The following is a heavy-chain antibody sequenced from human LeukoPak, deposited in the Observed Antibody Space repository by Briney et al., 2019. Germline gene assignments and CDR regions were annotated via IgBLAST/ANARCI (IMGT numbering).Heavy chain of an antibody. Sequence: LTGRSLRLSCEGSGYTFSYYFMYWVRQAPGKGLEWVSAISGSGGSTYYADSVKGRFTISRDNSKNTLYLQMNSLRVEDTAVYYCTNYYDSSGLPRFNFQHWGQGTLVTVSS. CDR2: ISGSGGST. V-gene: IGHV3-23*01. CDR3: TNYYDSSGLPRFNFQH. CDR1: GYTFSYYF. J-gene: IGHJ1*01. D-gene: IGHD3-22*01.